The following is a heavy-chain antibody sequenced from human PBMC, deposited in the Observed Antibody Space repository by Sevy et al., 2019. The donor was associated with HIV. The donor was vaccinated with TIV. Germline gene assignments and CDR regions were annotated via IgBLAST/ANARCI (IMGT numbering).Heavy chain of an antibody. Sequence: KQSQTLSLTCTVSGGSVSSGSFYWSWIRQPPGKGLEWIGYIFYRGNTNYNPSLKSRVTISVDTSKNQFSLKLSSVTAADTAVYYCARQNIVGATGWFDPWGQGTLVTISS. CDR1: GGSVSSGSFY. CDR3: ARQNIVGATGWFDP. J-gene: IGHJ5*02. V-gene: IGHV4-61*01. D-gene: IGHD1-26*01. CDR2: IFYRGNT.